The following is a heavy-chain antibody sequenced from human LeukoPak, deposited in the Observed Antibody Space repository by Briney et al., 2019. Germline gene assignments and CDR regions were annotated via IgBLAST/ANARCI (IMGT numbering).Heavy chain of an antibody. D-gene: IGHD4-23*01. CDR2: ISWNNGSI. V-gene: IGHV3-9*01. Sequence: GGSRRLSCAASGFTFDDYGMDCVRQPPRKGLEWVSGISWNNGSIGYADSVKGRFTISRDNAKNSLYLQMNSLRAEDTALYYCAKAPDYGGNSGIDYWGQGTLVTVSS. J-gene: IGHJ4*02. CDR1: GFTFDDYG. CDR3: AKAPDYGGNSGIDY.